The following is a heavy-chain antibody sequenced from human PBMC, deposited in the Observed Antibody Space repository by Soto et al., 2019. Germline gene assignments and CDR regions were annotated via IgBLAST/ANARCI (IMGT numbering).Heavy chain of an antibody. CDR1: GGSFSGYY. CDR2: INHSGST. J-gene: IGHJ5*02. CDR3: ARGGYYDSSGYYPYNWFDP. V-gene: IGHV4-34*01. D-gene: IGHD3-22*01. Sequence: SETLSLTCAVYGGSFSGYYWSWIRQPPGKGLEWIGEINHSGSTNYNPSLKSRVTISVDTSKNQFSLKLSSVTAADTAVYYCARGGYYDSSGYYPYNWFDPWGQGTPVPVYS.